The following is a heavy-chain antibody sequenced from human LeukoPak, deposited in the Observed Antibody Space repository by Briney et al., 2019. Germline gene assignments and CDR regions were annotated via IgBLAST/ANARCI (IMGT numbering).Heavy chain of an antibody. CDR2: IYHSGST. CDR3: ARMRTGTGELDY. V-gene: IGHV4-38-2*02. CDR1: GYSISSGYY. J-gene: IGHJ4*02. D-gene: IGHD1-7*01. Sequence: SETLSLTCTVSGYSISSGYYWGWIRQPPGKGLEWIGSIYHSGSTYYNPSLKSRVTISVDTSKNQFSLKPSSVTAADTAVYYCARMRTGTGELDYWGQGTLVTVSS.